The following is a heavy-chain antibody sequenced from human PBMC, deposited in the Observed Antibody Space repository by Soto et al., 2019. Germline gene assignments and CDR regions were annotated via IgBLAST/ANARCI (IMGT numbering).Heavy chain of an antibody. CDR3: VRGDNWNDEASDY. J-gene: IGHJ4*02. Sequence: GGSLRLSCAASGFMFSNHGMRWVRQAPGKGLEWVAVIWSDGNNKYYADSVKGRFTISRDNSKNTVYLQMNSLRAEDTAVYYCVRGDNWNDEASDYWGKGTLVTVSS. V-gene: IGHV3-33*01. CDR2: IWSDGNNK. CDR1: GFMFSNHG. D-gene: IGHD1-1*01.